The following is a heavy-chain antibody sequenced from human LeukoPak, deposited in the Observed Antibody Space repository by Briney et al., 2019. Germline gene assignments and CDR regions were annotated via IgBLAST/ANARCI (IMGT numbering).Heavy chain of an antibody. V-gene: IGHV3-64D*06. CDR1: GSTFSTYI. J-gene: IGHJ4*02. D-gene: IGHD3-22*01. CDR2: ISRNGGST. CDR3: VKSSGYYDY. Sequence: PGGSLRLSCSASGSTFSTYIMHWVRQAPGKGLEYVSAISRNGGSTFYADSVKGRFTISRDNSKNTLYLQMSSLRAEDTAVYYCVKSSGYYDYWGQGTLVTVSS.